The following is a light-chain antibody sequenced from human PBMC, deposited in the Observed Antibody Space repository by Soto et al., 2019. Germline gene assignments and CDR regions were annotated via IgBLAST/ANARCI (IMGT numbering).Light chain of an antibody. CDR2: AAS. V-gene: IGKV1-8*01. CDR3: QQYYSYPQAT. J-gene: IGKJ1*01. CDR1: QGISSY. Sequence: ALRMTQSPSSLSASTGDRVTITCRASQGISSYLAWYQQKPGKAPKLLIYAASTLQSGVPSRFSGSGSGTDFTLTISCLQSEDFATYYCQQYYSYPQATFGQGTKVEIK.